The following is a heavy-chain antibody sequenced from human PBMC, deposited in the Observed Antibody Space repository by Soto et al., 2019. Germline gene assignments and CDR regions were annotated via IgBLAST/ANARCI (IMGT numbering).Heavy chain of an antibody. CDR2: ISGSGGST. CDR3: ARGVVGARAAFDI. V-gene: IGHV3-23*01. CDR1: GFTFSSYA. D-gene: IGHD1-26*01. Sequence: GGSLRLSCAASGFTFSSYAMSWVRQAPGKGLEWVSAISGSGGSTYYADSVKGRFTISRDNSKNTLYLQMNSLRAEDTAVYYCARGVVGARAAFDIWGQGTMVTVSS. J-gene: IGHJ3*02.